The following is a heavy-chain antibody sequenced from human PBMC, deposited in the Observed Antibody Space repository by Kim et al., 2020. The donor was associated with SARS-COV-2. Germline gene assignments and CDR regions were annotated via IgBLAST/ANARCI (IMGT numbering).Heavy chain of an antibody. CDR3: AREPSYYYGSGSYYRWFDP. Sequence: SVKVSCKASGGTFSSYAISWVRQAPGQGLEWMGRIIPILGIANYAQKFQGRVTITADKSTSTAYMELSSLRSEDTAVYYCAREPSYYYGSGSYYRWFDPWGQGTLVTVSS. V-gene: IGHV1-69*04. CDR2: IIPILGIA. CDR1: GGTFSSYA. D-gene: IGHD3-10*01. J-gene: IGHJ5*02.